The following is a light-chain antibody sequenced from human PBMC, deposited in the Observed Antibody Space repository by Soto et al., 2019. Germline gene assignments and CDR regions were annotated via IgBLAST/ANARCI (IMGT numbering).Light chain of an antibody. J-gene: IGKJ1*01. V-gene: IGKV3-15*01. Sequence: IVLTQSPGTLSLSPGDRATLSCRASQSISDTLAWYQQKPGQAPRLLIYGASRRATGFPARFSGSGSGTEFTLTISSLQSEDFAVYYCQQYNNWPPWTFGQGTKVDIK. CDR2: GAS. CDR3: QQYNNWPPWT. CDR1: QSISDT.